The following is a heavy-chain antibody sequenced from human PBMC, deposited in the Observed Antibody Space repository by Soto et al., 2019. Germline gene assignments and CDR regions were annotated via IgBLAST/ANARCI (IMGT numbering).Heavy chain of an antibody. V-gene: IGHV4-59*01. D-gene: IGHD6-13*01. Sequence: SETLSLTCTVSGGSISSYYWSWIRQPPGKGLEWIGYIYYSGSTNYNPSLKSRVTISVDTSKNQFSLKLSSVTAADTAVYYCARAREIIAAADAFDIWGQGTMVTVSS. J-gene: IGHJ3*02. CDR2: IYYSGST. CDR1: GGSISSYY. CDR3: ARAREIIAAADAFDI.